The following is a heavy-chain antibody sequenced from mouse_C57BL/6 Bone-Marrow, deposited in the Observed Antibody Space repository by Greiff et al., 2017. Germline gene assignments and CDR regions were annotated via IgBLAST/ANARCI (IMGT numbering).Heavy chain of an antibody. D-gene: IGHD2-2*01. V-gene: IGHV1-81*01. Sequence: QVQLKQSGAELARPGASVTLSCKASGYTFTSYGISWVKQRTGQGLEWIGEIYPRSGNTYYNEKFKGKATLTADKSSSTAYMELRSLTSEDSAVYFCARAGYHEGYFDVWGTGTTVTVSS. CDR3: ARAGYHEGYFDV. J-gene: IGHJ1*03. CDR2: IYPRSGNT. CDR1: GYTFTSYG.